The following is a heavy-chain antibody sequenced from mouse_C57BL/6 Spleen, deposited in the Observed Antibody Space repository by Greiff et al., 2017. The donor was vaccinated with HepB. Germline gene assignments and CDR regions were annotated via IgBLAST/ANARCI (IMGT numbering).Heavy chain of an antibody. J-gene: IGHJ4*01. CDR3: ARRDDRTSYAMDY. Sequence: QVQLQQSGAELVRPGTSVKVSCKASGYAFTNYLIEWVKQRPGQGLEWIGVINPGSGGTNYNEKFKGKATLTADKSSSTAYMQLSSLTSEDSAVYFCARRDDRTSYAMDYWGQGTSVTVSS. CDR1: GYAFTNYL. CDR2: INPGSGGT. V-gene: IGHV1-54*01. D-gene: IGHD2-14*01.